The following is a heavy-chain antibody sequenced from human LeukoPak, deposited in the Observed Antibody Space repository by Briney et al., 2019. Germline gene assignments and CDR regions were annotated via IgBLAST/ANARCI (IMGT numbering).Heavy chain of an antibody. J-gene: IGHJ5*02. CDR3: ARRAYSWFDP. Sequence: GSSVKVSCKASGGTFSSYAISWVRQAPGQGLEWMGGIILIFGTANYAQKFQGRVTITTDESTSTAYMELSSLRSEDTAVYYCARRAYSWFDPWGQGTLVTVSS. CDR2: IILIFGTA. V-gene: IGHV1-69*05. D-gene: IGHD3-16*01. CDR1: GGTFSSYA.